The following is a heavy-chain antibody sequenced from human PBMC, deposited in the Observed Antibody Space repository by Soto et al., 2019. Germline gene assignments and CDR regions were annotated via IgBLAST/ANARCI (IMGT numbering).Heavy chain of an antibody. J-gene: IGHJ6*03. CDR3: ARGLYSSSGYYYYYMDV. V-gene: IGHV4-34*01. CDR1: GGSFSGYY. D-gene: IGHD6-6*01. Sequence: SETLSLTCAVYGGSFSGYYLSWIRQPPGKGLEWIGEINHSGSTNYNPSLKSRVTISVDTSKNQFSLKLSSVTAADTAVYYCARGLYSSSGYYYYYMDVWGKGTTVTVSS. CDR2: INHSGST.